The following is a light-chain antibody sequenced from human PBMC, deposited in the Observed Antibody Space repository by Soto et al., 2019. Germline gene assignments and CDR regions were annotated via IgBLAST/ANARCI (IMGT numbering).Light chain of an antibody. V-gene: IGLV4-60*02. CDR1: SGHSSYI. J-gene: IGLJ2*01. CDR2: LEGSGSY. CDR3: ETWDFNTRV. Sequence: QPVLTQSSSASASLGSSVKLTCTLSSGHSSYIIAWHQQQPGKAPRYLMKLEGSGSYHKGSGVPDRFSGSSTGADRYLTISNLQFEDEADYYCETWDFNTRVFGAGTKLTVL.